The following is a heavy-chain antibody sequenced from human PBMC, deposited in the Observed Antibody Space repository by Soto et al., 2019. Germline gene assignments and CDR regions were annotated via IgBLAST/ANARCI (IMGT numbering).Heavy chain of an antibody. V-gene: IGHV3-30-3*01. CDR3: AKGAVAGTFDYYYGMDV. D-gene: IGHD6-19*01. CDR1: GFTFSSYA. CDR2: ISYDGSNK. Sequence: GGSLRLSCAASGFTFSSYAMHWVRQAPGKGLEWVAVISYDGSNKYYADSVKGRFTISRDNSKNTLYLQMNTLRAEDTAVYYCAKGAVAGTFDYYYGMDVWGQGTTVTVSS. J-gene: IGHJ6*02.